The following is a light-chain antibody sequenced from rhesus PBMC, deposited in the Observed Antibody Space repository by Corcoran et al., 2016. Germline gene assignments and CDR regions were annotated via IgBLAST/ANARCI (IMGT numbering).Light chain of an antibody. CDR3: QHNYGTLT. CDR2: EAS. Sequence: DIQMTQSPLSLSASAGDRVTITCRTSENVKNHLNWYQQKPGKAPKLLIYEASNFQSGVPSRFSVSGSGQDYTLTISSLQSEDVATYYCQHNYGTLTFGGGTKGEIK. J-gene: IGKJ4*01. V-gene: IGKV1-74*01. CDR1: ENVKNH.